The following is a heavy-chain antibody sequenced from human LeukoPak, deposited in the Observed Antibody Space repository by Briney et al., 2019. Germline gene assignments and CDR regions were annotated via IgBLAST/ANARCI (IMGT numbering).Heavy chain of an antibody. Sequence: ASVKVSCKASGYTFPSYFMHWVRQAPGQGLEWMGIINPTGGSTTYAQKFQGRVTMTRDTSTSTVYMELSSLRSDDTAVYYCARMGFYYYGMDVWGQGTTVTVSS. CDR3: ARMGFYYYGMDV. J-gene: IGHJ6*02. D-gene: IGHD3-16*01. V-gene: IGHV1-46*01. CDR1: GYTFPSYF. CDR2: INPTGGST.